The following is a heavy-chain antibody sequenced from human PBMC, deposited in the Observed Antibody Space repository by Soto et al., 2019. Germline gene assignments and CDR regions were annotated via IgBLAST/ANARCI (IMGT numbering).Heavy chain of an antibody. Sequence: GGSLSLSCAASEFTLSNYILSWVRQAPGKGHEWVSSISGSGDSTAYTDPVKGRFTISRDNSKNRQYLQLNGPGTEDNATYYCAKDQVPQAVIGYGPARYGMDVWGPGTTVTVAS. J-gene: IGHJ6*02. CDR3: AKDQVPQAVIGYGPARYGMDV. CDR2: ISGSGDST. CDR1: EFTLSNYI. V-gene: IGHV3-23*01. D-gene: IGHD5-18*01.